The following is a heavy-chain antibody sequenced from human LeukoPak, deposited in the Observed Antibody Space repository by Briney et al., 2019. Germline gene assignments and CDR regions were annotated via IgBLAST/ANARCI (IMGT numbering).Heavy chain of an antibody. CDR1: GFTFDDYT. J-gene: IGHJ6*02. Sequence: GGPLRLSCAASGFTFDDYTMHWVRQAPGKGLEWVSLISWDGGSTYYADSVKGRFTTSRDNSKNSLYLQMNSLRTEDTALYYCAKDRYGSGWSYGMDVWGQGTTVTVSS. CDR3: AKDRYGSGWSYGMDV. CDR2: ISWDGGST. V-gene: IGHV3-43*01. D-gene: IGHD3-10*01.